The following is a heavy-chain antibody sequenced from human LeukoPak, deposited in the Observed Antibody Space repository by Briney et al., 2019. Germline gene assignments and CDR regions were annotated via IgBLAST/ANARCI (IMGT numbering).Heavy chain of an antibody. J-gene: IGHJ6*02. D-gene: IGHD4-17*01. V-gene: IGHV3-66*01. Sequence: GGSLRLSCAASGFTVSSNYMSWVRQAPGKGLEWVSVIYSGGSTYYADSVKGRFTISRDNSKNTLYLQMNSLRAEDTAVYYCARSTVTTVYGTDVWGQGTTVTVSS. CDR2: IYSGGST. CDR3: ARSTVTTVYGTDV. CDR1: GFTVSSNY.